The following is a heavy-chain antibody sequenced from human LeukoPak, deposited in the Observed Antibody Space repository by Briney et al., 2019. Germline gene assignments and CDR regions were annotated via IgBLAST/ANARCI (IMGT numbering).Heavy chain of an antibody. Sequence: GGSLRLSCAASGFIFSDYHMNWIRQAPGKGLEWVSYISPGGDIIYFADYVKGRFTISRDNAKNSLFLRMNSLTAEDTAVYYCASGRDIAVAGPGGYFDYWGQGTLVTVSS. CDR2: ISPGGDII. CDR1: GFIFSDYH. J-gene: IGHJ4*02. D-gene: IGHD6-19*01. V-gene: IGHV3-11*01. CDR3: ASGRDIAVAGPGGYFDY.